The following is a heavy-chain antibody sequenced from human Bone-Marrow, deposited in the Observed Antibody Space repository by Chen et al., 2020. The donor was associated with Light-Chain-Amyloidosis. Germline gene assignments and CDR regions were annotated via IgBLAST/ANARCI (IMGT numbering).Heavy chain of an antibody. V-gene: IGHV5-51*01. CDR2: IYPDDSDA. CDR1: GYTFPNYW. Sequence: EVQLEQSGPEVKKPGESLKISCKGSGYTFPNYWIGWVRQMPGKGQEWMGVIYPDDSDARYSPSFEGQVTISADKSITTAYLQWRSLKASDTAMYYCARRRDGYNFDYWGQGTLVTVSS. J-gene: IGHJ4*02. CDR3: ARRRDGYNFDY. D-gene: IGHD5-12*01.